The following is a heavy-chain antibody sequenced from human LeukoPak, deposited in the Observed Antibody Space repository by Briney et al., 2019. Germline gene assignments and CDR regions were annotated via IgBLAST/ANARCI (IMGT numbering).Heavy chain of an antibody. V-gene: IGHV3-23*01. CDR3: ARVPHYYDTSGYSYFDY. Sequence: GGSLRLSCAASGFTFSSNAMSWVRQAPGKGPEWLSGISASGGTRYYADSVKGRFTISKDNSKNALYLQMDSLRAEDTAVYYCARVPHYYDTSGYSYFDYWGQGSRVIVSS. CDR2: ISASGGTR. J-gene: IGHJ4*02. CDR1: GFTFSSNA. D-gene: IGHD3-22*01.